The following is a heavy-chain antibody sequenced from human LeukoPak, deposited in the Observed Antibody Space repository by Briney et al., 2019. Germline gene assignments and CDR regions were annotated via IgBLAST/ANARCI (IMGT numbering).Heavy chain of an antibody. D-gene: IGHD6-13*01. CDR1: GGTFSSYA. CDR3: ASRISSSWYGWFDP. Sequence: GASVKVSCKASGGTFSSYAISWVRQAPGQGLEWMGGIIPIFGTANYAQKFQGRVTITADESTSTAYMELSSLRSGDTAVYYCASRISSSWYGWFDPWGQGTLVTVSS. V-gene: IGHV1-69*13. J-gene: IGHJ5*02. CDR2: IIPIFGTA.